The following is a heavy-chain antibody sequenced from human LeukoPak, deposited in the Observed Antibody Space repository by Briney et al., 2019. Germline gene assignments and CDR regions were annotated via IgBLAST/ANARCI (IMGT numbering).Heavy chain of an antibody. Sequence: GGSLRLSCAASGFTFSSYAMSWVRQAPGKGLEWVSVISGNGGSTHYADSVKGRFTISRDNSKNTLYLQMNGLRAEDTAVYFCAKGYRYGPFDYWGQGTLVTVSS. CDR3: AKGYRYGPFDY. D-gene: IGHD3-16*01. J-gene: IGHJ4*02. CDR2: ISGNGGST. CDR1: GFTFSSYA. V-gene: IGHV3-23*01.